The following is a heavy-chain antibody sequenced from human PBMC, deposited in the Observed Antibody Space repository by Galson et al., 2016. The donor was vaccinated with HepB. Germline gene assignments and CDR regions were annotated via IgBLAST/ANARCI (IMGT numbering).Heavy chain of an antibody. CDR3: VRDRDGYNF. V-gene: IGHV3-74*01. Sequence: SLRLSCAASGFTFTNSLMHWVRQAPGKGLVWVSRINFDGSTTHYADSVKGRFTISRDNAKNTVYLQMDSLRAEDTGLYYCVRDRDGYNFWGQGTMVTVSS. CDR1: GFTFTNSL. CDR2: INFDGSTT. J-gene: IGHJ3*01.